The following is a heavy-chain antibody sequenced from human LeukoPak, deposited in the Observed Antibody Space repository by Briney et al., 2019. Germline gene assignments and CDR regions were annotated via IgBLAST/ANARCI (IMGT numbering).Heavy chain of an antibody. D-gene: IGHD4-17*01. CDR3: ARPAVTTGYYYYMDV. V-gene: IGHV4-61*02. Sequence: SETLSLTCTVSGGSFSSGRNYWSWIRQPAGKGLEWIGRIYTSGSTNYNPSLKSRVTVSVDTSRNQFSLKLSSVTAADTAVYYCARPAVTTGYYYYMDVWGNGTTVVISS. CDR2: IYTSGST. J-gene: IGHJ6*03. CDR1: GGSFSSGRNY.